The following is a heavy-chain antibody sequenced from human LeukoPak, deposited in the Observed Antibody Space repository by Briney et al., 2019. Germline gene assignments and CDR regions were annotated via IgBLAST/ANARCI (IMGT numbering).Heavy chain of an antibody. Sequence: ASVTVSCKVSGYTLTELSMHWVRQAPGKGLEWMGGFDPEDGETIYAQKFQGRVTMTEDTSTDTAYMDLSSLRSEDTAFYYCAAPAVADRYYFDYWGQGTLVTVSS. CDR3: AAPAVADRYYFDY. J-gene: IGHJ4*02. D-gene: IGHD6-19*01. V-gene: IGHV1-24*01. CDR2: FDPEDGET. CDR1: GYTLTELS.